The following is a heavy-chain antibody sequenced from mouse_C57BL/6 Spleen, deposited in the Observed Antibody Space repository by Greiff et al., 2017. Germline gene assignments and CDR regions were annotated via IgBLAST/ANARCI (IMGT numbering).Heavy chain of an antibody. CDR1: GFNIKDYY. CDR3: TIDLRGSSPHWYVDV. Sequence: VQLKESGAELVRPGASVKLSCTASGFNIKDYYMHWVKQRPEQGLEWIGRIDPEDGDTEYAPKFQGKATMTADTSSNTAYLQLSSLTSEDTAVYYCTIDLRGSSPHWYVDVWDTGTTVTVSS. D-gene: IGHD1-1*01. J-gene: IGHJ1*03. V-gene: IGHV14-1*01. CDR2: IDPEDGDT.